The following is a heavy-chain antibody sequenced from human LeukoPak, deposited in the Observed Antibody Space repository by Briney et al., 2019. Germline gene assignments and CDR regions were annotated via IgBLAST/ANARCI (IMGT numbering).Heavy chain of an antibody. D-gene: IGHD3-22*01. V-gene: IGHV3-23*01. CDR1: GFTFSRYA. CDR3: ARGMSATSGYLELEY. CDR2: ISGSGGNT. J-gene: IGHJ4*02. Sequence: GGSLRLSCAASGFTFSRYAMSWVRQSPGKGLEWVSAISGSGGNTYSADSVKGRCTISRDNSLQTLVLHVNSLRAEDTAVYYCARGMSATSGYLELEYWGQGALVTVST.